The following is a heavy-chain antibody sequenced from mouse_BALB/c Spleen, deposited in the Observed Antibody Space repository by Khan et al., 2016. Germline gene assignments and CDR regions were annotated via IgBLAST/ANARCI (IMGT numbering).Heavy chain of an antibody. CDR1: GYNFNNYG. V-gene: IGHV9-1*02. D-gene: IGHD3-2*02. Sequence: QIQLVQSGPELKKPGETVKISCKASGYNFNNYGMNWVKQAPGKGLKWMGWIKTYTGESTYADEFKGRFAFSLEASASTAYWQINKFQNEDMATYFCARRRLIDLYYAMDYWGQGTSVTVSS. J-gene: IGHJ4*01. CDR2: IKTYTGES. CDR3: ARRRLIDLYYAMDY.